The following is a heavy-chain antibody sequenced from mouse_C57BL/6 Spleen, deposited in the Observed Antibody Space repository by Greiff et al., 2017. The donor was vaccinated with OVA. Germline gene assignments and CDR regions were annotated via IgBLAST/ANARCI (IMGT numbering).Heavy chain of an antibody. CDR2: INPSTGGT. V-gene: IGHV1-42*01. CDR3: AIGGGFAY. D-gene: IGHD3-3*01. J-gene: IGHJ3*01. CDR1: GYSFTGYY. Sequence: EVQLQQSGPELVKPGASVKISCKASGYSFTGYYMNWVKQSPEKSLEWIGEINPSTGGTTYNQKFKAKATLTVDKSSSTAYMQFKSLTSEDSAVYYCAIGGGFAYWGQGTLVTVSA.